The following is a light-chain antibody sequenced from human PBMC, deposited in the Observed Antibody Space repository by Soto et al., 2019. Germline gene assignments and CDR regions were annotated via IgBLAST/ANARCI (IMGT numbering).Light chain of an antibody. CDR3: QQSYSGLYT. CDR1: QTSSRF. CDR2: AAS. Sequence: DIQMTQSPSSLSASVGYRVTITCRASQTSSRFLSWYQKKPGKAPKLLIYAASTLQPGVPSRFSGSGSGTDFTLTIRSLQPEDFATYYCQQSYSGLYTFGQGTQLEIK. V-gene: IGKV1-39*01. J-gene: IGKJ2*01.